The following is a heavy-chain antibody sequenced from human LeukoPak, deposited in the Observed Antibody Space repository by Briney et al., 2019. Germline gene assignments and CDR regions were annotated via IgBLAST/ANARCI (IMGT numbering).Heavy chain of an antibody. D-gene: IGHD2-2*01. V-gene: IGHV4-30-4*01. CDR1: GVSISSGAYY. Sequence: PSQTLSLTCTVSGVSISSGAYYWSWIRHPPGKGLEWIGYIYYSGSTYYNPSLKSRVTISVDTSKIQFSLKLSSVTAADTAVYYCARSPWVPAAIRWKDWFDPWGQGTLVTVSS. CDR3: ARSPWVPAAIRWKDWFDP. CDR2: IYYSGST. J-gene: IGHJ5*02.